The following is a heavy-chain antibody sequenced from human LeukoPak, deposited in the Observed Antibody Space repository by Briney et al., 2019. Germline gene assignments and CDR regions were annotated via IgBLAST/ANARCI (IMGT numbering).Heavy chain of an antibody. CDR2: ISYDGSNK. V-gene: IGHV3-30*01. CDR3: ARDRDTAMVYWFDP. Sequence: GGSLRLSCEATGFTFRSYAMHWVRPAPGKELEGVAVISYDGSNKYYADSVKGRLPISRIKSKYTLYLPMKSLRAEDSAVYHFARDRDTAMVYWFDPWGQGTLVTVYS. CDR1: GFTFRSYA. D-gene: IGHD5-18*01. J-gene: IGHJ5*02.